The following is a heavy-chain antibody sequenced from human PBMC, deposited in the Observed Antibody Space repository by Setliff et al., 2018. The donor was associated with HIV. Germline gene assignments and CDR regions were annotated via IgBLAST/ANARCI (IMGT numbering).Heavy chain of an antibody. J-gene: IGHJ5*02. V-gene: IGHV3-33*01. D-gene: IGHD1-20*01. CDR3: ARDADPGMGLPGDSFDL. CDR2: IWYDGRDK. CDR1: GFIFSGYG. Sequence: GGSLRLSCVASGFIFSGYGMSWVRQAPGKGLEWVAVIWYDGRDKYYADSVKGRFTISRDNSKNTLYLRINSLGTDDTGRYYCARDADPGMGLPGDSFDLLGLGSMVTVSS.